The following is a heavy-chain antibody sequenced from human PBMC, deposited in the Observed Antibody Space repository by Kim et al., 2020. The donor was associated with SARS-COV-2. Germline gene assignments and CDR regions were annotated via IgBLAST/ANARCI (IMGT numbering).Heavy chain of an antibody. Sequence: SVKVSCKASGGTFSSYAISWVRQAPGQGLEWMGGIIPIFGTANYAQKFQGRVTITADESTSTAYMELSSLRSEDTAVYYCAGSVAYCTNGVCYKGPYSPYYYGMDVWGQGTTVTVSS. V-gene: IGHV1-69*13. CDR1: GGTFSSYA. J-gene: IGHJ6*02. CDR2: IIPIFGTA. D-gene: IGHD2-8*01. CDR3: AGSVAYCTNGVCYKGPYSPYYYGMDV.